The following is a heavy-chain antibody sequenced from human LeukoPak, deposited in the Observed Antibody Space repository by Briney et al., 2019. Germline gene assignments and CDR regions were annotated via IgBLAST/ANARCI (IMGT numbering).Heavy chain of an antibody. CDR2: IYYSGST. Sequence: SETLSLTCFVSGGSISSYYWSWIRQPPGKGLEWIGYIYYSGSTNYNPSLKSRVTISVDTSKNQFSLKLSSVTAADTAVYYCARGVPAAINFYYYGMDVWGQGTTVTVSS. CDR3: ARGVPAAINFYYYGMDV. D-gene: IGHD2-2*02. J-gene: IGHJ6*02. CDR1: GGSISSYY. V-gene: IGHV4-59*01.